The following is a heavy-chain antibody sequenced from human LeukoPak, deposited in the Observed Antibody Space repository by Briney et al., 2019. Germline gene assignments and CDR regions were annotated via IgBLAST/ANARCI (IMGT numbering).Heavy chain of an antibody. CDR2: IYYSGST. CDR3: ARGLAVVVGYLWFDP. J-gene: IGHJ5*02. D-gene: IGHD2-2*01. CDR1: GGSISSYY. Sequence: PSETLSLTCTVSGGSISSYYWSWIRQPPGKGLEWIGYIYYSGSTNYNPSLKSRVTISVDTSKNQFSLKLSSVTAADTAVYYCARGLAVVVGYLWFDPWGQGTLVTVSS. V-gene: IGHV4-59*01.